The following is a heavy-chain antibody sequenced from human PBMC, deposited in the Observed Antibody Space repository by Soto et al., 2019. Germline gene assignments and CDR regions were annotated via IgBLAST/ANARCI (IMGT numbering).Heavy chain of an antibody. CDR2: ISGSGGNT. CDR3: AKGLRRLLRTQYYYGLDV. V-gene: IGHV3-23*01. D-gene: IGHD3-16*01. J-gene: IGHJ6*04. CDR1: GFTFSPYS. Sequence: GGSLRLSCAASGFTFSPYSMTWVRQAPGKGLEWVSSISGSGGNTNYADSVKGRFTVSRDNSKRTLSLQMNSLTEEDTAIYYCAKGLRRLLRTQYYYGLDVWGRGTTVTVSS.